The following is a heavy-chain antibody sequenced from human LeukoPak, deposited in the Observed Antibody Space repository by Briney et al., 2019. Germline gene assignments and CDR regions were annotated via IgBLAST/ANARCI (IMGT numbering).Heavy chain of an antibody. J-gene: IGHJ4*02. CDR1: GDSISSGSYY. Sequence: SQTLSLTCSVSGDSISSGSYYWSWIRQPAGKGLEWIGYIYYSGSTKYNLSLKSRVTISVDTSKNQLSLKLSSVTAADTAVYYCARGEYGLFDYWGQGTLVTVSS. CDR2: IYYSGST. CDR3: ARGEYGLFDY. V-gene: IGHV4-61*10. D-gene: IGHD2/OR15-2a*01.